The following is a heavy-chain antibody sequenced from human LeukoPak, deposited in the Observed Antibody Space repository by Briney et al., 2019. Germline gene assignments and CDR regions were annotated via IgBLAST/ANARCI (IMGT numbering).Heavy chain of an antibody. V-gene: IGHV1-69*01. CDR1: GGTFSSYA. J-gene: IGHJ3*02. D-gene: IGHD3-3*01. CDR3: AREWGYDFWSGYYTNAFDI. CDR2: IIPVFGTA. Sequence: SVKVSCKASGGTFSSYAISWVRQAPGQGLEWMGGIIPVFGTANYAQKFQGRVTITADESTSTAYMELSSLRSEDTAVYYCAREWGYDFWSGYYTNAFDIWGQGTMVTVSS.